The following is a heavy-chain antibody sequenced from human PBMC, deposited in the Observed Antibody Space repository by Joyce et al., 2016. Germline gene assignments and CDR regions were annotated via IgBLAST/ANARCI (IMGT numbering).Heavy chain of an antibody. J-gene: IGHJ4*02. CDR3: AREVLGGYDSEFDY. CDR1: GGSIGSGAYY. V-gene: IGHV4-61*02. D-gene: IGHD5-12*01. CDR2: IYASGRT. Sequence: QVQLQESGPRLVKPSQTLSLTCTVSGGSIGSGAYYLSWIRQPGGKGLEWIGRIYASGRTNYNPSRKSRVTISVDTSKNQFALNLNSVTAADTAVDYCAREVLGGYDSEFDYWGQGTPVTVSS.